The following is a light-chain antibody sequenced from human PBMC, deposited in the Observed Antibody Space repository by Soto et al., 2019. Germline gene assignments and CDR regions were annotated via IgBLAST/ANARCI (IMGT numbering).Light chain of an antibody. J-gene: IGLJ2*01. Sequence: QSALTQPPSASGSPGQSVTISCTGASSDVGGYNFVSWYQQHPGKAPKLVIYDVTKRPSGVPDRFSGSKSGNTASLTVSGLQADDEADDDCSSYAGSSVPVAFGGGTKLTVL. CDR3: SSYAGSSVPVA. V-gene: IGLV2-8*01. CDR2: DVT. CDR1: SSDVGGYNF.